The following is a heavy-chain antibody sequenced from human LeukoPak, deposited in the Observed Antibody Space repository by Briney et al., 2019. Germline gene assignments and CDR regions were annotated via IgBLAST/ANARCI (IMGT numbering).Heavy chain of an antibody. CDR1: GFNFNTYW. V-gene: IGHV3-7*01. D-gene: IGHD3-10*01. CDR3: ARGSLVHYYGSGSYRIRAGFDS. Sequence: GGSLRLSCAASGFNFNTYWMSWVRQAPGKGLEWVANIKQDGSEKFYIDSMKGRFTISRDNAKNSLYLQMNSLRAEDTAVYYCARGSLVHYYGSGSYRIRAGFDSWGQGTLVTVSS. CDR2: IKQDGSEK. J-gene: IGHJ4*02.